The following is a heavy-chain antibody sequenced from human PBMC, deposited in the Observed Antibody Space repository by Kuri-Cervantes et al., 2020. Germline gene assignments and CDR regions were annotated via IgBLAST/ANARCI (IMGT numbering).Heavy chain of an antibody. CDR1: GFTFEHYA. Sequence: GGSLRLSCAASGFTFEHYAMSWVRQAPGKGLEWASSISGSGGITNFADSVKGRFTISRDNSKNTLYMEMNSLRAEDTAVYYCARILGVPAAPNWFGPWGQGTLVTVSS. CDR2: ISGSGGIT. CDR3: ARILGVPAAPNWFGP. D-gene: IGHD2-2*01. J-gene: IGHJ5*02. V-gene: IGHV3-23*01.